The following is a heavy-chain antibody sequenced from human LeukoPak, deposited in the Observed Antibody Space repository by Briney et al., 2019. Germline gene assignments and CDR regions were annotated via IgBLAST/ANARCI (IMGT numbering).Heavy chain of an antibody. CDR2: ISHRGST. V-gene: IGHV4-30-2*01. Sequence: SETLSLTCTVSGGSLTSGAYYWNWIRQPPGKGLEWIGYISHRGSTYYSPSLRSRVTISVDTSKNQFSLKLSSVTAADTAVYYCARTATWDNWFDPWGQGTLVTVSS. J-gene: IGHJ5*02. CDR1: GGSLTSGAYY. CDR3: ARTATWDNWFDP.